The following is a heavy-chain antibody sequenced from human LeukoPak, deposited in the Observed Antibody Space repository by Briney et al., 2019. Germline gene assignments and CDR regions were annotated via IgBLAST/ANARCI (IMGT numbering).Heavy chain of an antibody. J-gene: IGHJ6*02. CDR2: ISGSGGST. CDR1: GFTFSSYA. V-gene: IGHV3-23*01. Sequence: AGGSLRLSCAASGFTFSSYAMSWVRQAPGKGLEWVSVISGSGGSTYYADSVKGRFTISRDNAKNSLYLQMNSLRAEDTAVYYRARYCGGDCYGMDVWGQGTTVTVSS. CDR3: ARYCGGDCYGMDV. D-gene: IGHD2-21*01.